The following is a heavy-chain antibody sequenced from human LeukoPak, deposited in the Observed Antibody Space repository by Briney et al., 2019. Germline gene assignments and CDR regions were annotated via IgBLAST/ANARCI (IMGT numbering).Heavy chain of an antibody. CDR1: GGTFSSYA. Sequence: SVKLSCKASGGTFSSYAISWVRQAPGQGLEWMGGIIPIFGTANYAQKFQGRVTITADESTSTAYMEPSSLRSEDTAVYYCARDICSSTSCYGWFDPWGQGTLVTVSS. V-gene: IGHV1-69*13. J-gene: IGHJ5*02. D-gene: IGHD2-2*01. CDR2: IIPIFGTA. CDR3: ARDICSSTSCYGWFDP.